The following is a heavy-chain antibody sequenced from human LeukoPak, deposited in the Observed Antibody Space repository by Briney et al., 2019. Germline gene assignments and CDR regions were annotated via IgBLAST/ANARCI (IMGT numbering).Heavy chain of an antibody. CDR1: GFTFSDYY. CDR2: ISSSGSTI. CDR3: ARDRRRHFDWTPPGLCY. V-gene: IGHV3-11*01. D-gene: IGHD3-9*01. J-gene: IGHJ4*02. Sequence: PGGSLRLSCAASGFTFSDYYMSWIRQAPGKGLEWVSYISSSGSTIYYADSVKGRFTISRDNAKNSLYLQMNSLRAEDTAVYYCARDRRRHFDWTPPGLCYWGQGTLVTVSS.